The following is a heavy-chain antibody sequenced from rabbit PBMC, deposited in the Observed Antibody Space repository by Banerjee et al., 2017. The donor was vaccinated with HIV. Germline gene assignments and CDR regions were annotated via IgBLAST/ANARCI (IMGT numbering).Heavy chain of an antibody. V-gene: IGHV1S45*01. CDR1: GFTISSSYY. Sequence: QEQLVESGGDLVKPEGSLTLTCTASGFTISSSYYMCWVRQAPGKGLEWIACIYTGSSGYTYYASWAKGRFTISKTSSTTVTLQMTSLTAADTATYFCASGSDSGLYAGMDLRGPGTLVTVS. CDR3: ASGSDSGLYAGMDL. J-gene: IGHJ6*01. CDR2: IYTGSSGYT. D-gene: IGHD1-1*01.